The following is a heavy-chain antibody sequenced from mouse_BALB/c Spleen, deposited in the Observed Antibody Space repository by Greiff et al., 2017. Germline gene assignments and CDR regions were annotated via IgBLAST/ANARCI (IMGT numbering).Heavy chain of an antibody. CDR2: IDPSDSYT. V-gene: IGHV1S127*01. CDR1: GYTFTSYW. D-gene: IGHD1-1*01. J-gene: IGHJ4*01. Sequence: VQLQESGAELVKPGASVKMSCKASGYTFTSYWMHWVKQRPGQGLEWIGTIDPSDSYTSYNQKFKGKATLTVDTSSSTAYMQLSSLTSEDSAVYYCTRSHYGSSSTIAMDYWGQGTSVTVSS. CDR3: TRSHYGSSSTIAMDY.